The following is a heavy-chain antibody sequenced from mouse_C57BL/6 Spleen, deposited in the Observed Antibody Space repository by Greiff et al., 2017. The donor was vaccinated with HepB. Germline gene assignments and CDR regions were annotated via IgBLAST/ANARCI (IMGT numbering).Heavy chain of an antibody. V-gene: IGHV1-82*01. CDR3: ASLFITTVVPY. D-gene: IGHD1-1*01. CDR2: IYPGDGDT. J-gene: IGHJ3*01. CDR1: GYAFSSSW. Sequence: VQLQQSGPELVKPGASVKISCKASGYAFSSSWMNWVKQRPGKGLEWIGRIYPGDGDTNYNGKFKGKATLTADKSSSTAYMQLSSLTSEDSAVYFCASLFITTVVPYWGQGTLVTVSA.